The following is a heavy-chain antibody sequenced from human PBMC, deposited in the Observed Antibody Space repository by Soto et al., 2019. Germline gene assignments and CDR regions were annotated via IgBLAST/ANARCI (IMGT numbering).Heavy chain of an antibody. CDR2: ISYDGSNK. D-gene: IGHD3-9*01. CDR3: AKGCPYYDILTGATDYYGMDV. V-gene: IGHV3-30*18. Sequence: GGSLRLSCAASGFTFISYGMHWVRQAPGKGLEWVAVISYDGSNKYYADSVKGRFTISRDNSKNTLYLQMNSLRAEDTAVYYCAKGCPYYDILTGATDYYGMDVWGQGTTVTVS. CDR1: GFTFISYG. J-gene: IGHJ6*02.